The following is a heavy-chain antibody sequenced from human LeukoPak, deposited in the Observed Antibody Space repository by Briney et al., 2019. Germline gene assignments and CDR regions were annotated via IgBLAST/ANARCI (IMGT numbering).Heavy chain of an antibody. CDR1: GASLSTSS. Sequence: SETLSLTCTVSGASLSTSSWTWIRQPPGKGLECIGYIYYSGTAHYHPSLKSRVTISLDTSKNQFSLRLSSVTAADTAVYYCARHLSSGWSDYWGQGTLVTVS. J-gene: IGHJ4*02. CDR3: ARHLSSGWSDY. D-gene: IGHD6-19*01. CDR2: IYYSGTA. V-gene: IGHV4-59*08.